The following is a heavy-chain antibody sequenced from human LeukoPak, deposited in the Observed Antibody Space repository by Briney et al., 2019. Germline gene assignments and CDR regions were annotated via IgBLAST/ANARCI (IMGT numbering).Heavy chain of an antibody. D-gene: IGHD3-10*01. V-gene: IGHV4-59*01. Sequence: PSEALSLTCTVSGDSISTYYWSWIRQPPGKGLEWIGCIYYSGSTNYNPSLKSRVTISVDTSKNQFSLKLSPVTAADTAVYYCARDSYGSGREFDYWGQGTLVTVSS. CDR2: IYYSGST. CDR3: ARDSYGSGREFDY. CDR1: GDSISTYY. J-gene: IGHJ4*02.